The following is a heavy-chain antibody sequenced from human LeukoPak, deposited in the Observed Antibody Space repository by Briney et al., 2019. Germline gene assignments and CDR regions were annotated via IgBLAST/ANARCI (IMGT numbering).Heavy chain of an antibody. Sequence: GGSLRLSCAASGFTFSSYSMNWVRQAPGKGLEWVSSISSSSSYIYYADSVKGRFTISRDNAKNSLYLQMNSLRAEDTAVYYCARAVGYSYRSDYWGQGTLVTVSS. CDR3: ARAVGYSYRSDY. V-gene: IGHV3-21*01. J-gene: IGHJ4*02. CDR2: ISSSSSYI. CDR1: GFTFSSYS. D-gene: IGHD5-18*01.